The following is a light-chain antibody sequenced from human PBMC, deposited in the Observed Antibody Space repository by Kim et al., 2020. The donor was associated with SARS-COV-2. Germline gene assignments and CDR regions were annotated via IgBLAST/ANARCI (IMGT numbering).Light chain of an antibody. J-gene: IGKJ2*01. CDR2: KAS. Sequence: ASIGDRVTITCRASQTISSWLAWYQQKPGKAPKLLIYKASNLESGVPSRFSGSGYGTEFTLTISSLQPDDFATYYCHQYNSYSPHTFGQGTKLEI. V-gene: IGKV1-5*03. CDR1: QTISSW. CDR3: HQYNSYSPHT.